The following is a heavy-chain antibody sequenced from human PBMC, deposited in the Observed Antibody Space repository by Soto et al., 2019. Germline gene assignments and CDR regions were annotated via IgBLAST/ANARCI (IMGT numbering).Heavy chain of an antibody. CDR3: ARGDTYLGV. V-gene: IGHV1-69*01. D-gene: IGHD3-16*01. CDR1: RDTFNKYA. J-gene: IGHJ6*02. Sequence: HVQLVQSGAEVKKPGSSVKVSCKTSRDTFNKYAFNWVRQAPGQGLEWMGWIIPIFSSRNYAEKFQGRVTITADDSTSTAYMELRSLRFEDTAVYYCARGDTYLGVWGQGTTVSVAS. CDR2: IIPIFSSR.